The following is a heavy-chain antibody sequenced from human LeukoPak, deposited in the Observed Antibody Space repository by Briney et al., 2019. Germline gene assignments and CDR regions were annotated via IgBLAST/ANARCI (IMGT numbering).Heavy chain of an antibody. CDR3: AANPAAAGNFDY. Sequence: ASVKASCKASGYIFTSYYMHWVRQAPGQGLEWMGIINPSGGSTSYAQKFQGRVTMTRDTSTSTVYMELSSLRSEDTAVYYCAANPAAAGNFDYWGQGTLVTVSS. CDR2: INPSGGST. CDR1: GYIFTSYY. V-gene: IGHV1-46*01. J-gene: IGHJ4*02. D-gene: IGHD6-13*01.